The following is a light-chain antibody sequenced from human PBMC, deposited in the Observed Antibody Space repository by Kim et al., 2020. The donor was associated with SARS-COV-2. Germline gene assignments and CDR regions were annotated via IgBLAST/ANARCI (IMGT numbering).Light chain of an antibody. CDR2: DAS. CDR1: QYIDNW. V-gene: IGKV3-11*01. J-gene: IGKJ2*01. CDR3: QHRRTWPLT. Sequence: EIVLTQSPATLSLSPGERATLSCRASQYIDNWLAWYQQKPGQVPRLLIYDASNRATGIPARFSGSGSGTDSTLTISSLEPEDFAVYYCQHRRTWPLTFGQGTKLEIK.